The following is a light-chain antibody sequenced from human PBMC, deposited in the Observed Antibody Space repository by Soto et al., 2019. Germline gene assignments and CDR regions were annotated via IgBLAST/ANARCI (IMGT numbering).Light chain of an antibody. Sequence: QAVVTQPRSVSGSPGQSVTISCTGTSSDVGAYDYVSWYQHHPGKAPKVTIYDVSKRPSGVPDRFSGSKSGNTASLTISGLQPEDEADYYCSSFVGPYTYVFGTGTKLTVL. CDR2: DVS. J-gene: IGLJ1*01. V-gene: IGLV2-11*01. CDR3: SSFVGPYTYV. CDR1: SSDVGAYDY.